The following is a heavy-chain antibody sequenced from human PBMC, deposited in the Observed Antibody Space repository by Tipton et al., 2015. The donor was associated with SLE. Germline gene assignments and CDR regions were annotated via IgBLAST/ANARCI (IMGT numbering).Heavy chain of an antibody. CDR2: VYDSGIT. J-gene: IGHJ6*03. CDR1: GASISSRAYY. Sequence: TLSLTCIVSGASISSRAYYWGCIRQSPGKGLEWIGSVYDSGITYYSPSVKSRVTISVDTSNNQFSLKLSSVTAADTAVYYCARGPIAGYYYYYMDVWGKGTTVTVSS. CDR3: ARGPIAGYYYYYMDV. D-gene: IGHD1-26*01. V-gene: IGHV4-39*07.